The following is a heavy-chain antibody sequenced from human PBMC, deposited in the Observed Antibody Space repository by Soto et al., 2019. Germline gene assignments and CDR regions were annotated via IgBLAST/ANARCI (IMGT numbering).Heavy chain of an antibody. V-gene: IGHV4-4*02. D-gene: IGHD3-10*01. CDR3: ARAGLGVRGVNFDY. CDR2: IYHSGST. J-gene: IGHJ4*02. Sequence: KPSETLSLTCAVSGGSISSSNWWSWVRQPPGRGLEWIGEIYHSGSTNYNPSLKSRVTISVDRSKNQFSLRLSSVTAADTAVYYCARAGLGVRGVNFDYWGQGTLVTVSS. CDR1: GGSISSSNW.